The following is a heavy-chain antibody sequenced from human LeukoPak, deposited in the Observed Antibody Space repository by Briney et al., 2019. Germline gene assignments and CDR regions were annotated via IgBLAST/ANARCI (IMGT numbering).Heavy chain of an antibody. CDR2: ISGSGGST. Sequence: GGSLRLSCAASGFTFSSYAMSWVRQAPGKGLEWVSAISGSGGSTYYADSVKGRFTISRDNSKNTLYLQMNSLRAEDTAVYYCAKGQQWLVNARGQLWFDPWGQGTLVTVSS. V-gene: IGHV3-23*01. CDR3: AKGQQWLVNARGQLWFDP. D-gene: IGHD6-19*01. CDR1: GFTFSSYA. J-gene: IGHJ5*02.